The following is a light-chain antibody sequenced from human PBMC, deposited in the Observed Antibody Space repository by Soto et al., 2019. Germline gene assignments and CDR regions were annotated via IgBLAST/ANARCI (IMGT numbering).Light chain of an antibody. V-gene: IGKV1-39*01. J-gene: IGKJ2*01. CDR1: QSISSH. CDR3: QQSYSSSYT. CDR2: AAS. Sequence: DIQMTQSPSSLSASVGDRVTITCRASQSISSHLNWYQLKPGKAPKLLIYAASNLQSGVPSRFSGCGSGTDFTLSISRLQPEDFATYSCQQSYSSSYTCGQGTKLEIE.